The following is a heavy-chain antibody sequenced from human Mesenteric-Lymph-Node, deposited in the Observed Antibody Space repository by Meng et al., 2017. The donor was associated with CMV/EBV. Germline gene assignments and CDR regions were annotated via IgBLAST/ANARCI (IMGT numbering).Heavy chain of an antibody. Sequence: SETLSLTCTVSGGSISSRSYHWGWVRRPPGKGLEWIGAIYYSGTTYYNPSLKSRVTISVDTSNNQFSLKLSSVTAADTAVYYCARVGDIYDSSGYYYDCWGQGTLVTVSS. D-gene: IGHD3-22*01. CDR1: GGSISSRSYH. CDR3: ARVGDIYDSSGYYYDC. CDR2: IYYSGTT. V-gene: IGHV4-39*07. J-gene: IGHJ4*02.